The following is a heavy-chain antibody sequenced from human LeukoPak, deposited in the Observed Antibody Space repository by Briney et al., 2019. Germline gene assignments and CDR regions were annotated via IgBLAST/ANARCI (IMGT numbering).Heavy chain of an antibody. CDR2: IYPGDSGT. J-gene: IGHJ4*02. D-gene: IGHD4-17*01. CDR3: ARGDYGDFRVFYTLFDY. Sequence: GESLKISCKGSGYIFTNYWIGWVRQMPGKGLEWMGIIYPGDSGTRYSPSFQGQVTISADKFITTANLQWSSLKASDTAVYYCARGDYGDFRVFYTLFDYWGQGTLVTVSS. CDR1: GYIFTNYW. V-gene: IGHV5-51*01.